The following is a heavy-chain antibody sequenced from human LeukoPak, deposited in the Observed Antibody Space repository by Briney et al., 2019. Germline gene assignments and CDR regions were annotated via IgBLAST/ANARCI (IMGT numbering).Heavy chain of an antibody. CDR1: GVSISNYY. D-gene: IGHD3-9*01. CDR3: ARSGTSRYYFYGVDV. V-gene: IGHV4-59*08. CDR2: IYYTGTT. J-gene: IGHJ6*02. Sequence: SETLSLTCTVSGVSISNYYWNWIRQPPGKGLECIGYIYYTGTTNYNPSLKNRVTISLDTSKTQFSLKLNSVTATDTAVYYCARSGTSRYYFYGVDVWGQGTPVTVSS.